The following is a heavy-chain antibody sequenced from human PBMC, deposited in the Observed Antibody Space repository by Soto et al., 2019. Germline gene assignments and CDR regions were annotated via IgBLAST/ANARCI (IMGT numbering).Heavy chain of an antibody. CDR2: ISGSGGTT. J-gene: IGHJ4*02. D-gene: IGHD3-10*01. V-gene: IGHV3-23*01. CDR1: GFTFSSYA. Sequence: EVQLLESGGGLVQPGGSLRLSCAASGFTFSSYAMSWVRQAPGKGLEWVSAISGSGGTTYYADSVKGRFTISRDNSKNTLYRQMNSLRAEDTAVYYCVLWPPYYFDYWGQGTLVTVSS. CDR3: VLWPPYYFDY.